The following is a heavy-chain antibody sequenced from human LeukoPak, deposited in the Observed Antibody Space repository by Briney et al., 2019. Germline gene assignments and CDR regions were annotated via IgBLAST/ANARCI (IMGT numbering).Heavy chain of an antibody. Sequence: GGSLRLSCAASGFTFSSYAMHWVRQAPGKGLEWVAVISYDGSNKYYADSVRGRFTISRDNSKNTLYLQMNSLRAEDTAVYYCARHDYFDLWGRGTLVTVSS. V-gene: IGHV3-30-3*01. J-gene: IGHJ2*01. CDR3: ARHDYFDL. CDR1: GFTFSSYA. CDR2: ISYDGSNK. D-gene: IGHD3-16*01.